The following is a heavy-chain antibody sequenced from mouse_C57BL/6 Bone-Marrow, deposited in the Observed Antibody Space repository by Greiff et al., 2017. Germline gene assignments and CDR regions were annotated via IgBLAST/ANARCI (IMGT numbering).Heavy chain of an antibody. CDR3: TRSGSNYVDWYFDV. J-gene: IGHJ1*03. V-gene: IGHV1-15*01. Sequence: QVQLQQSGAELVKPGASVKLSCKASGYTFTDYEMHWVKQTPVHGLEWIGAIDPETGGTAYNQKFKGKDILTADKSSSTAYMELRSLTSEDSAVYYCTRSGSNYVDWYFDVWGTGTTVTVSS. D-gene: IGHD2-5*01. CDR2: IDPETGGT. CDR1: GYTFTDYE.